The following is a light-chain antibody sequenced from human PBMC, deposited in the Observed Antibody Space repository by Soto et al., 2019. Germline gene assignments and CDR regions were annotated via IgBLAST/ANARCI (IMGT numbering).Light chain of an antibody. CDR2: GAS. CDR1: QSIRSF. Sequence: DILMTQSPSSLSASVGDRVTITCRASQSIRSFLNWYQQKPGKAPILLISGASSLQTGVPSRFSGSGSGTDLTLTINSLQPEDFATYYCQQSSSSPLTFGPGTTVDFK. CDR3: QQSSSSPLT. V-gene: IGKV1-39*01. J-gene: IGKJ3*01.